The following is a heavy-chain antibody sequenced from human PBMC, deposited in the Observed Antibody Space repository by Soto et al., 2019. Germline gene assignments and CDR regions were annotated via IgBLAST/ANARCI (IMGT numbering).Heavy chain of an antibody. D-gene: IGHD3-22*01. CDR3: ARADYYDSSGYGA. V-gene: IGHV4-31*03. J-gene: IGHJ5*02. CDR2: IYYSGST. Sequence: RSLNCTVSGGSISSGGYYWSWIRQHPGKGLEWIGYIYYSGSTYYNPSLKSRVTISVDTSKNQFSLKLSSVTAADTAVYYCARADYYDSSGYGAWGQGTLVTVSS. CDR1: GGSISSGGYY.